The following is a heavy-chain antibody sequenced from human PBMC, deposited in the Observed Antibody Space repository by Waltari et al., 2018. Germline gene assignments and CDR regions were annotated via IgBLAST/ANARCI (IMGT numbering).Heavy chain of an antibody. J-gene: IGHJ4*02. V-gene: IGHV1-24*01. CDR1: GYTLTELS. CDR3: ATDQRARSGYYRPLNY. D-gene: IGHD3-22*01. CDR2: FDPEDGET. Sequence: QVQLVQSGAEVKKPGASVKVSCKVSGYTLTELSMHWVRQAPGKGLEWMGGFDPEDGETIYAQKFQGRVTMTEDTSTDTAYMELSSLRSEDMAVYYCATDQRARSGYYRPLNYWGQGTLVTVSS.